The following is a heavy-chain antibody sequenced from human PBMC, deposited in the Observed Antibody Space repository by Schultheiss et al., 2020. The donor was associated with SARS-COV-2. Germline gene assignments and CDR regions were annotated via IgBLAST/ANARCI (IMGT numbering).Heavy chain of an antibody. CDR3: ARGPIWSGYPSGF. Sequence: ASVKVSCKASGYTFSNYGISWVRQAPGQGLEWMGWISAYNGNTNYAQKFQGRVAMTTDTSTSTAYLELRSLRSDDTAVYYCARGPIWSGYPSGFWGQGTLVTVSS. V-gene: IGHV1-18*01. D-gene: IGHD3-3*01. J-gene: IGHJ4*02. CDR1: GYTFSNYG. CDR2: ISAYNGNT.